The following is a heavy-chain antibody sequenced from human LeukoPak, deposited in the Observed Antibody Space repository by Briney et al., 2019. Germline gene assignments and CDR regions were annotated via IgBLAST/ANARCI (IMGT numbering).Heavy chain of an antibody. CDR1: GGSISSSSYY. D-gene: IGHD3-10*01. J-gene: IGHJ4*02. CDR2: IYYSGST. V-gene: IGHV4-39*07. Sequence: SETLSLTCTVSGGSISSSSYYWGWIRQPPGKGLEWIGSIYYSGSTYYNPSLKSRVTMSVDTSKNQFSLKLSSLTAADTAVYYCARDLTYGSGSLDYWGQGTRVTVSS. CDR3: ARDLTYGSGSLDY.